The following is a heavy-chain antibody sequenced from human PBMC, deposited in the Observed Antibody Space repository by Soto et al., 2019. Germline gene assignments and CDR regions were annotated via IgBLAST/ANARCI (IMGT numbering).Heavy chain of an antibody. CDR1: GFTFSSYA. CDR3: ARDRLLINRGGYYYGMDV. V-gene: IGHV3-30-3*01. D-gene: IGHD3-16*01. CDR2: ISYDGSNK. J-gene: IGHJ6*02. Sequence: GGSLRLSCAASGFTFSSYAMHWVRQAPGKGLEWVAVISYDGSNKYYADSVKGRFTISRDNSKNTLYLQMNSLRAEDTAVYYCARDRLLINRGGYYYGMDVWGQGTTVTVSS.